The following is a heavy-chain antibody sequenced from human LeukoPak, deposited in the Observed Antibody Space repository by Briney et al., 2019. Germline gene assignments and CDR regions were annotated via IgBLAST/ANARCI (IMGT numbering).Heavy chain of an antibody. Sequence: SETLSLTCTVSGGSINFYYWSWIRQPAGKGLEWIGRIYSTGSTNYSPSLKSRVTMSVDKSKNQFSLNLSSVTAADTAVYYCARSWRPDPFDYWGQGTLVTVSS. V-gene: IGHV4-4*07. D-gene: IGHD3-3*01. CDR2: IYSTGST. J-gene: IGHJ4*02. CDR1: GGSINFYY. CDR3: ARSWRPDPFDY.